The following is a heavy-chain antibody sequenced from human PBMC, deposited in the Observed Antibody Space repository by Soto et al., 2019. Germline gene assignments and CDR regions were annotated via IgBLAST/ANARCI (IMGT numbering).Heavy chain of an antibody. D-gene: IGHD2-2*01. J-gene: IGHJ6*02. V-gene: IGHV3-30*03. CDR2: ISYDGSNK. CDR3: SGGYWSSTRCSFGYYGMDV. CDR1: GFTFSSYG. Sequence: QVQLVESGGGVVQPGRSLRLSCAASGFTFSSYGMHWVRQAPGKGLEWVAVISYDGSNKYYADSVKGRFTISRDNSKDTLYLQMNGLRAEGTAVYYCSGGYWSSTRCSFGYYGMDVWGQGTTVTVSS.